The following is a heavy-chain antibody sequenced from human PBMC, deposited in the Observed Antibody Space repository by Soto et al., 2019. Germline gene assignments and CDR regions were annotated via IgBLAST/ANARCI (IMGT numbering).Heavy chain of an antibody. D-gene: IGHD2-2*01. CDR1: GGSISSSGYY. CDR2: IYYSGST. V-gene: IGHV4-39*01. J-gene: IGHJ6*03. Sequence: PSETLSLTCTVSGGSISSSGYYWGWIRQPPGKGLEWIGSIYYSGSTYYNPSLKSRVTISVDTSKNQFSLKLSSVTAADTAVYYCARQMEDIVVVPAADLGRYYYMDVWGKGTTVTVSS. CDR3: ARQMEDIVVVPAADLGRYYYMDV.